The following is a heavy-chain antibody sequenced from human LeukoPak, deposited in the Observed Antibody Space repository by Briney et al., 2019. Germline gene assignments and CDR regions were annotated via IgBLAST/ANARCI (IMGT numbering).Heavy chain of an antibody. CDR2: INWNGGST. D-gene: IGHD2-21*02. CDR1: GFTFDDYG. CDR3: ARDRESCGGDCYSSNDAFDI. Sequence: GGSLRLSCAASGFTFDDYGMSWVRQAPGKGLEWVSDINWNGGSTVYADSVKGRFTISRDNAKNSLYLQMSSLRAEDTALYYCARDRESCGGDCYSSNDAFDIWGQGTMVTVSS. V-gene: IGHV3-20*04. J-gene: IGHJ3*02.